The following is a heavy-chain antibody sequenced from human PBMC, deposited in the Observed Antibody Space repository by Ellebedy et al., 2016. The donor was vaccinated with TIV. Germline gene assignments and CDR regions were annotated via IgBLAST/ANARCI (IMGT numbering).Heavy chain of an antibody. CDR1: GFTLSSYA. CDR3: TSPAVEHTTGCCRYYFDY. V-gene: IGHV3-23*03. Sequence: PGGSLRLSCTASGFTLSSYALNWVRQAPGKGLEWGACIGLGGTNTYYADSVKGRFTISRDDSKKTMYLQMSSLRDEDTAIYYCTSPAVEHTTGCCRYYFDYWGPGTLVTVSS. D-gene: IGHD3-10*01. CDR2: IGLGGTNT. J-gene: IGHJ4*02.